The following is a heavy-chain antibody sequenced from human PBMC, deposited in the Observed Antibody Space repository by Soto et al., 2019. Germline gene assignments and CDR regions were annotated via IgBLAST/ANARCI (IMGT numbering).Heavy chain of an antibody. CDR2: ISQTGAT. CDR3: ARAVSPYFGTWFDP. V-gene: IGHV4-30-2*01. J-gene: IGHJ5*02. D-gene: IGHD3-10*01. CDR1: GGSITSGNSYS. Sequence: PSETLSLTCAVSGGSITSGNSYSWAWIRQPPGRGLEWIGSISQTGATSYNPSLKSRVSVPLDKSKNQFSLRLSSVTAADMAVYYCARAVSPYFGTWFDPWGQGTLVTVSS.